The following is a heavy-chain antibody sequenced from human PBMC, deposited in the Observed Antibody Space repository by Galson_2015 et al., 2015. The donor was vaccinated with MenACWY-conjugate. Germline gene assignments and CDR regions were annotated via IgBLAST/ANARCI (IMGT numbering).Heavy chain of an antibody. CDR2: INAGNGNT. V-gene: IGHV1-3*01. Sequence: SVKVSCKASGYTFTSYAMHWVRQAPGQRLEWMGWINAGNGNTKYSQKFQGRVTITRDTSASTAYMELSSLRSEDTAVYYCARDAYYDSSGYYFGYFDYWGQGTLVTVSS. CDR1: GYTFTSYA. J-gene: IGHJ4*02. CDR3: ARDAYYDSSGYYFGYFDY. D-gene: IGHD3-22*01.